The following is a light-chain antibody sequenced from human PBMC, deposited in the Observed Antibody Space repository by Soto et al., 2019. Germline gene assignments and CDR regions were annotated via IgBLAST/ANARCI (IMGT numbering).Light chain of an antibody. V-gene: IGKV3-11*01. CDR1: QYVGSR. CDR2: YMS. CDR3: HQHQSWPRT. Sequence: EIVLTQSPATLSSSPGETATLSCRASQYVGSRLAWYQHKPGQAPRLLIYYMSKRATGIPARFSGSGSGTDFPLTNSSIAPDDFAIYYCHQHQSWPRTFGQGTKVEIK. J-gene: IGKJ1*01.